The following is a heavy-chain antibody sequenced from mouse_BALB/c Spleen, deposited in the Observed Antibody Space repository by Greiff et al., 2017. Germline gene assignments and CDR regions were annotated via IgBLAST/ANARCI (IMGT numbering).Heavy chain of an antibody. CDR1: GFNIKDTY. Sequence: EVKVVESGAELVKPGASVKLSCTASGFNIKDTYMHWVKQRPEQGLEWIGRIDPANGNTKYDPKFQGKATITADTSSNTAYLQLSSLTSEDTAVYYCAYYDYEDFDYWGQGTTLTVSS. V-gene: IGHV14-3*02. CDR3: AYYDYEDFDY. CDR2: IDPANGNT. D-gene: IGHD2-4*01. J-gene: IGHJ2*01.